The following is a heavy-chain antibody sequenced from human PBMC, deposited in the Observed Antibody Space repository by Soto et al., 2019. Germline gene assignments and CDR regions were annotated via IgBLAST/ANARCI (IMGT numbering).Heavy chain of an antibody. CDR3: AHGSMVRGVISWFDP. V-gene: IGHV2-5*02. CDR1: GFSLSTSGVG. J-gene: IGHJ5*02. Sequence: QITLKESGPTLVKPTQTLTLTCSFSGFSLSTSGVGVTWIRQPPGKALEGLALIYWDDDKRYSPSLKSRLTITKDTSQNQVVFTMTNMEPVDTGTYYCAHGSMVRGVISWFDPWGQGTLVTVSS. CDR2: IYWDDDK. D-gene: IGHD3-10*01.